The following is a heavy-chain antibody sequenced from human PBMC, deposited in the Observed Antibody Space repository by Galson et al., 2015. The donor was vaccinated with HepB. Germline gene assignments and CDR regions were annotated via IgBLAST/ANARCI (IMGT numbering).Heavy chain of an antibody. CDR1: GFTFSSYG. Sequence: SLRLSCAASGFTFSSYGMHWVRQAPGKGLEWVAFIRYDGSNKYYADSVKGRFTISRDNSKNTLYLQMNSLRAEDTAVYYCASGPYGEQGVFDYWGQGTLVTVSS. CDR2: IRYDGSNK. D-gene: IGHD4-17*01. J-gene: IGHJ4*02. CDR3: ASGPYGEQGVFDY. V-gene: IGHV3-30*02.